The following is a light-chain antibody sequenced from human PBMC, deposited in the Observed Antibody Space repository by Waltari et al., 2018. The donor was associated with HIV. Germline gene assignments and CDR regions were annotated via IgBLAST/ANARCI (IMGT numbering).Light chain of an antibody. J-gene: IGLJ2*01. CDR3: SSYTSSALEV. CDR2: EVS. CDR1: SSDVGGYNY. V-gene: IGLV2-14*03. Sequence: QSALTQPASVSGSPGQSITISCTGTSSDVGGYNYVSGYQQHPGKAPKVMIYEVSTRPSGVSNRFSGSKSGNTASLTISGLQVEDGADYYCSSYTSSALEVFGGGTKLTVL.